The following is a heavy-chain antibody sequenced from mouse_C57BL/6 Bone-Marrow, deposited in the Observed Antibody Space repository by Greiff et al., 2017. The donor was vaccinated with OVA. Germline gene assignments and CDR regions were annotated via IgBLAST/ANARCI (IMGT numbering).Heavy chain of an antibody. CDR3: ARHYGSSSFAY. D-gene: IGHD1-1*01. J-gene: IGHJ3*01. V-gene: IGHV5-6*01. CDR2: ISSGGSYT. Sequence: VQLQQSGGDLVKPGGSLKLSCAASGFTFSSYGMSWVRQTPDKRLEWVATISSGGSYTYYPDSVKGRFTISRDNAKNTLYLQMSSLKSEDTAMDYCARHYGSSSFAYWGQGTLVTVSA. CDR1: GFTFSSYG.